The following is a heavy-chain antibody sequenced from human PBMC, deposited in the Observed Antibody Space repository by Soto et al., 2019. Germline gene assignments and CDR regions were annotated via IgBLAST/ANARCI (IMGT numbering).Heavy chain of an antibody. D-gene: IGHD3-22*01. CDR3: ARSAVVILGDVLDV. J-gene: IGHJ3*01. Sequence: EVQVVESGGGLVQPGGSLRLSCAASGFTVSSNYMSWVRQAPGKGLEWVSLVYSSGRTFYADSVKGRFTISRDTSKNTLSLQMNSLRVDDTAVYYCARSAVVILGDVLDVWCQGTVVTVSS. CDR1: GFTVSSNY. V-gene: IGHV3-66*01. CDR2: VYSSGRT.